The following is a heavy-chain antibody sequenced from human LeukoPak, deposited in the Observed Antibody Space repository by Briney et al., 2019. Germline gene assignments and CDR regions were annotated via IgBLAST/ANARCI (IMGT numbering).Heavy chain of an antibody. J-gene: IGHJ6*02. D-gene: IGHD2-2*01. CDR1: GFTFSSYA. CDR3: AKDLGHCSSTSCHAYYYYGMDV. V-gene: IGHV3-23*01. CDR2: ISGSGGST. Sequence: GGSLRLPCAASGFTFSSYAMSWVRQAPGKGLEWVSAISGSGGSTYYADSVKGRFTISRDNSKNTLYLQMNSLRAEDTAVYYCAKDLGHCSSTSCHAYYYYGMDVWGQGTTVTVSS.